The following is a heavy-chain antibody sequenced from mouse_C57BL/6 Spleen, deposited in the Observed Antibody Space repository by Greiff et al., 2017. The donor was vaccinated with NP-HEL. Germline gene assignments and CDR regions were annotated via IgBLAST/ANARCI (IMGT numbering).Heavy chain of an antibody. Sequence: VQLQQPGAELVRPGSSVKLSCKASGYTFTSYWMHWVKQRPIQGLEWIGNIDPSDSETSYNQKFKNKATLTVDKSSSTAYMQLSSLTSEDSAVYYCARGDWDDYWGQGTTLTVSS. CDR3: ARGDWDDY. CDR1: GYTFTSYW. CDR2: IDPSDSET. J-gene: IGHJ2*01. D-gene: IGHD4-1*01. V-gene: IGHV1-52*01.